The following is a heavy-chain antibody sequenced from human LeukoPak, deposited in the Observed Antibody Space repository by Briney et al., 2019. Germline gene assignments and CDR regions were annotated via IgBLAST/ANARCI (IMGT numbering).Heavy chain of an antibody. D-gene: IGHD1-26*01. CDR3: ARSGGIGGAANP. V-gene: IGHV1-2*02. CDR2: INPNGGGR. Sequence: ASVKVSCKASGYTFTGYYLHWVRQAPGQGLEWMGWINPNGGGREYAQKFQGRVTMTRDTSISTAYMELSRLRSDDTAVYYCARSGGIGGAANPWGQGTLVTVSS. J-gene: IGHJ5*02. CDR1: GYTFTGYY.